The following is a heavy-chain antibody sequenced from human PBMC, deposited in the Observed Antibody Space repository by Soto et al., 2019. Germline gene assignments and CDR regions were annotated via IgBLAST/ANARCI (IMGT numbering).Heavy chain of an antibody. CDR2: IIYDGSKK. V-gene: IGHV3-30*03. Sequence: GGSLRLSCAASGFRFSSSGMHWVRQAPGKGLEGVAVIIYDGSKKEYADSVKGRFTVSRDNSKDTVYLQMNNLRPEDTGVYYCARGEEWGWRHYFDLWGQGTLVTVSS. CDR1: GFRFSSSG. CDR3: ARGEEWGWRHYFDL. J-gene: IGHJ4*02. D-gene: IGHD3-3*01.